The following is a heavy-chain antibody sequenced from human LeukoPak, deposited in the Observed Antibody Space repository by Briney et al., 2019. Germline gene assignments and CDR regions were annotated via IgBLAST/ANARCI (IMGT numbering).Heavy chain of an antibody. J-gene: IGHJ4*02. CDR3: ARAPIMVTFGGVIGLDY. D-gene: IGHD3-16*02. CDR2: IWYDGSNK. V-gene: IGHV3-33*01. CDR1: GFTFSSYG. Sequence: GGSLRLSCAASGFTFSSYGMHWVRQAPGKGLEWGAVIWYDGSNKYYADSVKGRFTISRDTSKNTLYLQMNSLRAEDTAVYYCARAPIMVTFGGVIGLDYWGQGDLVTVSS.